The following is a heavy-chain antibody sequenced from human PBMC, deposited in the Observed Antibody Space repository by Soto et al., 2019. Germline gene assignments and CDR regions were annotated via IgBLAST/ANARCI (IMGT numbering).Heavy chain of an antibody. CDR1: GYTFSHYG. CDR2: TSADNDDT. V-gene: IGHV1-18*04. Sequence: VASVKVSCKASGYTFSHYGISWVRQAPGQGLEWMVWTSADNDDTNYAEKLQGRVTLTTDTSTGTAYMELRSLRSDDTAVYFCARDVRGTCTGPSCYYFDYWGQGTLVTVSS. CDR3: ARDVRGTCTGPSCYYFDY. J-gene: IGHJ4*02. D-gene: IGHD2-2*01.